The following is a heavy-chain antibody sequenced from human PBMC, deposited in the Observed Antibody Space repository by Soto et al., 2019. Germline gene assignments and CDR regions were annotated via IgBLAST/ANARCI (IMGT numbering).Heavy chain of an antibody. V-gene: IGHV3-72*01. D-gene: IGHD3-22*01. Sequence: PGGSLRLSCSVSGFTLSDHYIDWVRQAPGKGLEWVGRSRNQANGYSTIYAASVKGRFTTSRDDSKNLVYLQMGSLRTEDTAVYYCVRDTYFSDSSSYTRCFDFWGQGALVTVSS. CDR3: VRDTYFSDSSSYTRCFDF. J-gene: IGHJ4*02. CDR1: GFTLSDHY. CDR2: SRNQANGYST.